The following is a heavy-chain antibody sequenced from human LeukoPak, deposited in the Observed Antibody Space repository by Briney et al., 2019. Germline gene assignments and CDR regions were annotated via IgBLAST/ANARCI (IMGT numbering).Heavy chain of an antibody. V-gene: IGHV1-69*06. Sequence: ASVKVSCKASGGTFSSYAISWVRQAPGQGLEWMGGMIPIFGTANYAQKFRGRVTITADKSTRTAYMELSSLRSEDTAVYYCAGDNDSRDPPHFDYWGQGTLVTVSS. J-gene: IGHJ4*02. CDR3: AGDNDSRDPPHFDY. CDR2: MIPIFGTA. CDR1: GGTFSSYA. D-gene: IGHD3-16*01.